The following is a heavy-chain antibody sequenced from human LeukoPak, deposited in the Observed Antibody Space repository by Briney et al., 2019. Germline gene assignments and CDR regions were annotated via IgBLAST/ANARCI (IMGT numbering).Heavy chain of an antibody. CDR3: ARDRHLSVGGYYPLYNWFDP. CDR2: ISAYNGNT. J-gene: IGHJ5*02. CDR1: GYTFTGYY. V-gene: IGHV1-18*04. D-gene: IGHD3-22*01. Sequence: GASVKVSCKASGYTFTGYYMHWVRQAPGQGLEWMGWISAYNGNTNYAQKLQGRVTMTTDTSTSTAYMELRSLRSDDTAVYYCARDRHLSVGGYYPLYNWFDPWGQGTLVTVSS.